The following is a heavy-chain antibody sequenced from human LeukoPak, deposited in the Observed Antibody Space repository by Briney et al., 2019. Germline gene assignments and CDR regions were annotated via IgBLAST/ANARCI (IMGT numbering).Heavy chain of an antibody. CDR1: GGTFSSYA. V-gene: IGHV1-69*13. J-gene: IGHJ4*02. D-gene: IGHD3-9*01. Sequence: GASVKVSCKASGGTFSSYAISWVRQAPGQGLEWMGGIIPIFGTANYAQKFQGRVTITADESTSTAYMELSSLRSEDTAVYYCARHYDILTGYSVDYWGQGTLVTVSS. CDR3: ARHYDILTGYSVDY. CDR2: IIPIFGTA.